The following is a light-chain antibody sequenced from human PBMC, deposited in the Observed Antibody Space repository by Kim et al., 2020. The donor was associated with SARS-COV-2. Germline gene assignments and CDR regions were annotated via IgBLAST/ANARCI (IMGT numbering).Light chain of an antibody. V-gene: IGLV1-44*01. J-gene: IGLJ3*02. CDR3: STWDDSLNGWV. CDR2: GDN. CDR1: RSNIGSNP. Sequence: GQRVTISCSGSRSNIGSNPVNWFQHLPGTAPRLLIYGDNQRPSGVPDRFSASTSGTSASLAISGLQSEDETYYYCSTWDDSLNGWVFGGGTQLTVL.